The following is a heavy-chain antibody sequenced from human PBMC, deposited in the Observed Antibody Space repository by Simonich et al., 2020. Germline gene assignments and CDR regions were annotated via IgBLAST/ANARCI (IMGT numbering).Heavy chain of an antibody. CDR3: ATGFEYSSSSWAFDI. CDR1: GYTFTDYY. Sequence: EVQLVQSGAEVKKPGATVKISCKGSGYTFTDYYMHWVQQAPGKGVEWMGHVTQEDGEKIYADKFQGKDTITADTSTDTAYMELSSLRSEDTAVYYCATGFEYSSSSWAFDIWGQGTMVTVSS. V-gene: IGHV1-69-2*01. J-gene: IGHJ3*02. CDR2: VTQEDGEK. D-gene: IGHD6-6*01.